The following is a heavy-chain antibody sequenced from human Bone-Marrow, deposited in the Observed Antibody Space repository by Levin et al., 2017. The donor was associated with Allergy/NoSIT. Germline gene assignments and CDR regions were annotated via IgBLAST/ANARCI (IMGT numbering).Heavy chain of an antibody. V-gene: IGHV3-30*18. CDR1: GFTFSSYG. D-gene: IGHD3-16*02. CDR2: ISYDGSNK. J-gene: IGHJ4*02. CDR3: AKDHYDYIWGSYRYETDFDY. Sequence: PGESLKISCAASGFTFSSYGMHWVRQAPGKGLEWVAVISYDGSNKYYADSVKGRFTISRDNSKNTLYLQMNSLRAEDTAVYYCAKDHYDYIWGSYRYETDFDYWGQGTLVTVSS.